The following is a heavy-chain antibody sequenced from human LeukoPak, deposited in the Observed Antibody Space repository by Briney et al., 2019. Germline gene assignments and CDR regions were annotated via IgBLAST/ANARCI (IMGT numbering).Heavy chain of an antibody. Sequence: SVKVSCKASGGTFSSYAISWVRQAPGRGLEWRGGIIPIFGTAHYAQKFQGRVTITADESTSTAYMELSSLRSEDTAVYYCAVYCSSTSCYLDYWGQGTLVTVSS. CDR1: GGTFSSYA. J-gene: IGHJ4*02. V-gene: IGHV1-69*13. CDR2: IIPIFGTA. CDR3: AVYCSSTSCYLDY. D-gene: IGHD2-2*01.